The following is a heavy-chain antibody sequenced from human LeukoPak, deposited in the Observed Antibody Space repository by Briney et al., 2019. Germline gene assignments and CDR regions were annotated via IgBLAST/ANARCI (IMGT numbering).Heavy chain of an antibody. CDR2: ISSSSGTI. CDR3: ARDSSGYSSGWYYYYYGMDV. CDR1: GFTFSSFS. J-gene: IGHJ6*02. D-gene: IGHD6-19*01. V-gene: IGHV3-48*04. Sequence: GGSLRLSCAASGFTFSSFSMNWVRQAPGKGLEWVSYISSSSGTIYYADSVKGRFTISRDNAKNSLYLQMNSLRAEDTAVYYCARDSSGYSSGWYYYYYGMDVWGQGTTVTVSS.